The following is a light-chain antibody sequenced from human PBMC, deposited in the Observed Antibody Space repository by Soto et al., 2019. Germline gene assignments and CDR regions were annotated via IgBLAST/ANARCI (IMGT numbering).Light chain of an antibody. CDR3: QQYNSYQYA. CDR1: QSISSW. V-gene: IGKV1-5*01. Sequence: DIQMTQSPSTLSASVGDRVTITCRASQSISSWLAWYQQKPGKAPKLLIYDASSWESGVPSRFSGSGSGTEFTLTISSLPPDDFEAYYCQQYNSYQYACGQGTKLEIK. J-gene: IGKJ2*01. CDR2: DAS.